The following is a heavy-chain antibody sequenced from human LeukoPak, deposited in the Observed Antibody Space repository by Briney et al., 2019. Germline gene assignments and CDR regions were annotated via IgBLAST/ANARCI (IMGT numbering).Heavy chain of an antibody. CDR2: ISSSVSTI. D-gene: IGHD3-22*01. J-gene: IGHJ4*02. CDR1: GFTFSDYY. CDR3: ARDLQALPDYYDSSGYYYYFDY. V-gene: IGHV3-11*01. Sequence: GGSLRLSCAASGFTFSDYYMSWIRQAPGKGLEWVSYISSSVSTIYYADSVKGRFTISRDNAKNSLYLQMNSLRAEDTAVYYCARDLQALPDYYDSSGYYYYFDYGGQGTLVTV.